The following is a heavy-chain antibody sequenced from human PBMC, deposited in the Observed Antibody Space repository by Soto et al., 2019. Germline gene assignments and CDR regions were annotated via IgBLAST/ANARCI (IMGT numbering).Heavy chain of an antibody. CDR2: IIPIFGTA. CDR3: AREVSSGWKRTDFDY. CDR1: GGTFSSYA. V-gene: IGHV1-69*13. J-gene: IGHJ4*02. D-gene: IGHD6-19*01. Sequence: ASVKVSCKASGGTFSSYAISWVRQAPGQGLEWMGGIIPIFGTANYAQKFQGRVTITADESTSTAYMELSSLRSEDTAVYYCAREVSSGWKRTDFDYWGQGTLVTVSS.